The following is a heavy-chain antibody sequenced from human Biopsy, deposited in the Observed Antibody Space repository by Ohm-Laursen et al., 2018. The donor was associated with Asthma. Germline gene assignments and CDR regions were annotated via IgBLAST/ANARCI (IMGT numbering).Heavy chain of an antibody. CDR3: ARGRHYDFWSGYYIEYFDY. D-gene: IGHD3-3*01. CDR2: INPNSGGT. Sequence: ASVKVSCNASGYTFTGYYMHWVRQAPGQGLEWMGRINPNSGGTNYAQKFQGRVTMTRDTSISTAYMELSRLRSDDTAVYYCARGRHYDFWSGYYIEYFDYWGQGTLVTVSS. V-gene: IGHV1-2*06. J-gene: IGHJ4*02. CDR1: GYTFTGYY.